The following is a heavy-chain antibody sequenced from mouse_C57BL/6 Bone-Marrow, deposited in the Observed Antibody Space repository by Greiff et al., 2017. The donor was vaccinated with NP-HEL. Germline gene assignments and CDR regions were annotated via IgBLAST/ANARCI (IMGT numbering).Heavy chain of an antibody. CDR2: ISSVSSTI. J-gene: IGHJ4*01. CDR1: GFTFSDYG. Sequence: EVKLVESGGGLVKPGGSLKLSCAASGFTFSDYGMHWVRQAPEKGLVWVAYISSVSSTIYYADTVKGRLPISRDNAKNTLFLQLTSLRSEYTAMDYCARRYGNGYYAMDYWGQGTSVTVSS. V-gene: IGHV5-17*01. CDR3: ARRYGNGYYAMDY. D-gene: IGHD2-10*02.